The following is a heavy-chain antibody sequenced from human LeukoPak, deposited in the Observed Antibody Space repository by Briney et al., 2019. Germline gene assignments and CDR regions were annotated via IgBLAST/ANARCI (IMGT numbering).Heavy chain of an antibody. CDR3: ARDRYGDFYFDY. J-gene: IGHJ4*02. D-gene: IGHD4-17*01. CDR2: INPNSGGT. CDR1: GYTFTDYY. Sequence: ASVTVSCKASGYTFTDYYMHWVRQAPGQGLEWTGWINPNSGGTNCAQNFQGRVTMTRDTSISTAYMELSGLRSDDTAVYYCARDRYGDFYFDYWGQGTLVTVSS. V-gene: IGHV1-2*02.